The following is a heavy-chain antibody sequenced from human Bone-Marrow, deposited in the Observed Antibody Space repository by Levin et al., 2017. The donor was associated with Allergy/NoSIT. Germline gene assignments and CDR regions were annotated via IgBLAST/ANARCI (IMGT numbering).Heavy chain of an antibody. D-gene: IGHD3-3*01. Sequence: GESLKISCKGSGYTFNNYWIGWVRQKPGKGLEWMGIIYPGDSDTRYSPSFEGQVTISVDKSISAAYLQWSSLKASDSAMYFCARRSYDFDNWFDPWGQGTLVTVSS. CDR2: IYPGDSDT. J-gene: IGHJ5*02. CDR3: ARRSYDFDNWFDP. CDR1: GYTFNNYW. V-gene: IGHV5-51*01.